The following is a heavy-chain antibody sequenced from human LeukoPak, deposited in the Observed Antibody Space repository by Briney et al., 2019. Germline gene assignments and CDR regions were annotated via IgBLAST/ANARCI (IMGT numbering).Heavy chain of an antibody. CDR1: GFTFSPLG. CDR3: ARHLRTSGWYYFDY. D-gene: IGHD6-19*01. Sequence: GGSLRLSCAASGFTFSPLGMNWVRQAPGKGLEWVSYISSSSSSIYYADSVKGRFTISRDNAKNSLYLQMNSLRNEDTAVYYCARHLRTSGWYYFDYWGQGTLVTVSS. CDR2: ISSSSSSI. V-gene: IGHV3-48*02. J-gene: IGHJ4*02.